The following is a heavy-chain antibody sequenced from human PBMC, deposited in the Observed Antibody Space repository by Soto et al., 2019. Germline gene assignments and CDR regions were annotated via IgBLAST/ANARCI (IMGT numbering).Heavy chain of an antibody. CDR3: VRDLAYCTSGVCYDFGRMDV. V-gene: IGHV3-74*01. D-gene: IGHD2-8*01. Sequence: SLRLSCAASGFTFSNYWMHWVRQAPGKGLVWVSRINTDGSATAYADSVKGRFTISRDNAKNTLYLQMNSLRAEDTAVYYCVRDLAYCTSGVCYDFGRMDVWGQGTTVTVSS. J-gene: IGHJ6*02. CDR2: INTDGSAT. CDR1: GFTFSNYW.